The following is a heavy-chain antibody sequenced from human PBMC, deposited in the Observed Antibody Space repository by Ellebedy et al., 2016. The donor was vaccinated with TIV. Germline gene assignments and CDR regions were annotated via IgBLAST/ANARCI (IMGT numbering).Heavy chain of an antibody. D-gene: IGHD3-22*01. J-gene: IGHJ4*02. CDR3: ARYVSYFDTPDQIDYYFDS. Sequence: SETLSLTCTVSGGSISGSSYYWGWIRQPPGKGLDWIGNIFDTGSTNYNPSLQSRVTISLDGSKKQFSLKLSSVTAADTAVYYCARYVSYFDTPDQIDYYFDSWGQGTLVTVSS. V-gene: IGHV4-39*07. CDR2: IFDTGST. CDR1: GGSISGSSYY.